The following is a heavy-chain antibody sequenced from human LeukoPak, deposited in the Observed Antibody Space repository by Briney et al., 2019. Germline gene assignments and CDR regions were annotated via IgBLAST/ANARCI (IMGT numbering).Heavy chain of an antibody. Sequence: SETLSLTCTISGGSVRDYYWRWLRQSPGKGLEWIGYIYHTGSTSYSPSLKSRVTISADTSQNQFSLKLSSVTAADTAVYYCASRKLGNDYWGQGTLVTVSS. CDR2: IYHTGST. CDR3: ASRKLGNDY. V-gene: IGHV4-59*02. J-gene: IGHJ4*02. D-gene: IGHD7-27*01. CDR1: GGSVRDYY.